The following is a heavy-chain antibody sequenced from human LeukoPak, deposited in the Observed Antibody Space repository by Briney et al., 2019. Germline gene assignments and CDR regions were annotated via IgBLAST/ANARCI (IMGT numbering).Heavy chain of an antibody. D-gene: IGHD3-22*01. V-gene: IGHV3-7*01. CDR3: ATYSSLNRREFQY. CDR1: GFTVSTSY. CDR2: IKTDGSEK. Sequence: GGSLRLSCAASGFTVSTSYMNWVRQAPGKGLQWVANIKTDGSEKYYVDSVKGRFTISRDNAKNSLYLQMNSLRAEDTAVYYCATYSSLNRREFQYWGQGTLLTVSS. J-gene: IGHJ1*01.